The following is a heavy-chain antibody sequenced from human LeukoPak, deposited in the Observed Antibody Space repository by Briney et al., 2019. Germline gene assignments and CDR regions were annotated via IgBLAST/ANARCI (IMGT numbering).Heavy chain of an antibody. D-gene: IGHD5-18*01. CDR2: ISGSGGST. V-gene: IGHV3-23*01. Sequence: GGSLRLSCAASGFIFSNYAMAWARLTPGKGLELVSGISGSGGSTYYGDSVKGRFNISRDNSKNTLYLQMNSLRAEDTAVYYCAKITRGYNYGGYDYWGQGTLVTVSS. J-gene: IGHJ4*02. CDR3: AKITRGYNYGGYDY. CDR1: GFIFSNYA.